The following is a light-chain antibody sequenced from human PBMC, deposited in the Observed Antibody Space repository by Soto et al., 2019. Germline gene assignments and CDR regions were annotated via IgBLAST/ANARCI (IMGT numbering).Light chain of an antibody. CDR2: ANN. V-gene: IGLV1-40*01. CDR3: QSYGV. Sequence: QSVLTQPPSVSGAPGQRVTISCTGSSSNIGAGHDVHWYQQLPGTAPKLLIYANNNRPSGVPDRFSGSKSGTSASLGITGLQAEDEADYYCQSYGVFGGGTQLTVL. J-gene: IGLJ2*01. CDR1: SSNIGAGHD.